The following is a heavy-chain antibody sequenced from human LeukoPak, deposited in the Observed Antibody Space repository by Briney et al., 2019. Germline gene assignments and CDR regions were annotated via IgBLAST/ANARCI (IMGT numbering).Heavy chain of an antibody. CDR3: ARVRYCSSTSCYYFDY. D-gene: IGHD2-2*01. V-gene: IGHV3-21*01. CDR2: ISSSSSYI. Sequence: GGSLRLSCAASGFTFSSYSMNWVRQAPGKGLEWVSSISSSSSYIYYADSVKGRFTISRDNAKNSLYLQMNSLRAEDTAVYYCARVRYCSSTSCYYFDYRGQGTLVTVSS. CDR1: GFTFSSYS. J-gene: IGHJ4*02.